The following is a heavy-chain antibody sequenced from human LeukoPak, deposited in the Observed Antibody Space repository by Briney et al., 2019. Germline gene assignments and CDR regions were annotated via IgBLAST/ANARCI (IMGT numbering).Heavy chain of an antibody. CDR3: ARGMRFRDGYNLDY. V-gene: IGHV3-30*02. CDR2: IRYDGSHK. Sequence: GGSLRLSCAASGFTFSSYGMHWVRQAPGKGLEWVAFIRYDGSHKYYADSVKGRFTIPRDNSKNTLYLQMNSLRAEDTAMYYCARGMRFRDGYNLDYWGQGTLVTVPS. CDR1: GFTFSSYG. J-gene: IGHJ4*02. D-gene: IGHD5-24*01.